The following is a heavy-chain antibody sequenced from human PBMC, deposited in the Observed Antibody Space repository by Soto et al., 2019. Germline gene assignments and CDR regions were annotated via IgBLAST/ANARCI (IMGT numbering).Heavy chain of an antibody. CDR2: ISAYNGNT. CDR3: ARYPPLLIAGVVVRTVDY. D-gene: IGHD2-15*01. CDR1: GYTFTSYG. Sequence: GASVKVSCKASGYTFTSYGISWVRQAPGQGLEWMGWISAYNGNTNYAQKLQGRVTMTTDTSTSTAYMELRSLRSDDTAVYFFARYPPLLIAGVVVRTVDYWGQGTLVTVSS. J-gene: IGHJ4*02. V-gene: IGHV1-18*01.